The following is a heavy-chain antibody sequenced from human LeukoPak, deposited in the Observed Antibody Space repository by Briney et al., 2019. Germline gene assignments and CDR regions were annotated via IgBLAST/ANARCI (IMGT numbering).Heavy chain of an antibody. CDR2: TYYGGST. J-gene: IGHJ5*02. CDR3: ARGPSVTSIGGP. V-gene: IGHV4-59*07. D-gene: IGHD4-17*01. CDR1: GGSFSGYY. Sequence: PWDTLSLTCAVYGGSFSGYYWSWIPQPPEKGLEWIGYTYYGGSTKFNPSLKSRVAISVDTSKRQSSLNLTSVTAADTAVYYCARGPSVTSIGGPWGQGTLVTVSA.